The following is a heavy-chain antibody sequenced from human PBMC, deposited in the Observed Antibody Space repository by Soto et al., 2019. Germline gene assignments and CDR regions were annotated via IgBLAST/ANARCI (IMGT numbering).Heavy chain of an antibody. V-gene: IGHV1-69*06. D-gene: IGHD5-18*01. J-gene: IGHJ6*02. CDR1: GGTFSSYA. CDR3: ARGGQHTAMPHYYYYYGMDV. CDR2: IIPIFGTA. Sequence: GASVKVSCKASGGTFSSYAISWVRQAPGQGLEWMGGIIPIFGTANYAQKFQGRVTITADKSTSTAYMELSSLRSEDTAVYYCARGGQHTAMPHYYYYYGMDVWGQGTTVTVSS.